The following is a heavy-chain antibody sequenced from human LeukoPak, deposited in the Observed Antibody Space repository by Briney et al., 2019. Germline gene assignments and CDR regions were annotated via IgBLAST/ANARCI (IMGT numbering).Heavy chain of an antibody. CDR3: ARYCSSTKCPFDF. CDR1: GGSISSGIYF. CDR2: IHHSGHT. D-gene: IGHD2-2*01. J-gene: IGHJ4*02. V-gene: IGHV4-31*03. Sequence: SETLSLTCTVSGGSISSGIYFWSWIRQRPGKGLEWIGYIHHSGHTYYNPSLKSRVTISMDTSKNQFSLRLSAVTDADTAMYYCARYCSSTKCPFDFWGQGTLVTVSS.